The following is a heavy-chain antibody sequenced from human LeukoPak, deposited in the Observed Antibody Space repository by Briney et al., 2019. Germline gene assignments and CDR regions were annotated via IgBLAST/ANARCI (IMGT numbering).Heavy chain of an antibody. CDR1: GFTFSSYA. CDR3: VNLGSGSYRGINDAFDI. J-gene: IGHJ3*02. CDR2: ISSNGGST. V-gene: IGHV3-64D*06. D-gene: IGHD3-10*01. Sequence: GGSLRLSCSASGFTFSSYAMHWVRQAPGKGLKYVSAISSNGGSTYYADSVKGRFTISRDNSKNTLYLQMSSLRAEDTAVYYCVNLGSGSYRGINDAFDIWGQGTMVTVSS.